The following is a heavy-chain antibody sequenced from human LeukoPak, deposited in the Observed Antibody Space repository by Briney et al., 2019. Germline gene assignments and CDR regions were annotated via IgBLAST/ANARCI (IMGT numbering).Heavy chain of an antibody. CDR1: GFTFSGYW. D-gene: IGHD4-11*01. J-gene: IGHJ4*02. CDR2: MSSDSTRS. Sequence: GGSLRLSCEASGFTFSGYWTHWVRHAPGKGLVWVSRMSSDSTRSSHADSVKGRFTISRDNAKKMVYLQMNSLRVEDSAVYYCAAGPSSNGHQLPYWGQGTLVTVSS. CDR3: AAGPSSNGHQLPY. V-gene: IGHV3-74*01.